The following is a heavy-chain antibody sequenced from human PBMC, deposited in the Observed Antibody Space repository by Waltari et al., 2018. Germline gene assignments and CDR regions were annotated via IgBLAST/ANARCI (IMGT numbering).Heavy chain of an antibody. V-gene: IGHV3-23*05. D-gene: IGHD6-19*01. CDR1: GFTFRTYA. J-gene: IGHJ4*02. CDR3: AKRGGTDPVAVAGIHCDY. CDR2: INRSGNNA. Sequence: EVQMLESGGALVHAGGSRRLAGAASGFTFRTYAMYCGRRAPGTGLGWLLSINRSGNNAYYIDSVQGLFTISRDNSKNPLYLEVKRLRVEDTGTYYWAKRGGTDPVAVAGIHCDYWGRGTLVTVSS.